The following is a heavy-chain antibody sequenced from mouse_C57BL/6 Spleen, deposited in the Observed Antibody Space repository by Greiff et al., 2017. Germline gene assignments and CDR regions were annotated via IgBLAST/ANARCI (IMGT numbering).Heavy chain of an antibody. Sequence: VQLQQSGPVLVKPGASVKMSCKASGYTFTDYYMNWVKQSHGKSLEWIGVINPYNGGTSYNQKFKGKATLTVDKSSSTAYMELNSLTSEDSAVYYCARGRKDYFDDWGKGTTLTVSS. V-gene: IGHV1-19*01. J-gene: IGHJ2*01. CDR1: GYTFTDYY. CDR3: ARGRKDYFDD. CDR2: INPYNGGT.